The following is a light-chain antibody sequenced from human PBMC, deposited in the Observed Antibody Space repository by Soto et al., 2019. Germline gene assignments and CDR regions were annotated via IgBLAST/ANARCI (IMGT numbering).Light chain of an antibody. V-gene: IGKV3-11*01. CDR2: DAS. CDR1: QSVSSY. CDR3: QQHSNWPLT. Sequence: EIVLTQSPATLSLSPGERATLSCRASQSVSSYLAWYQQKPGQAPRLLIYDASNRATGIPARFSGSGSGTDFPLTISSLEPEDFAVYYCQQHSNWPLTFGGGTKVDIK. J-gene: IGKJ4*01.